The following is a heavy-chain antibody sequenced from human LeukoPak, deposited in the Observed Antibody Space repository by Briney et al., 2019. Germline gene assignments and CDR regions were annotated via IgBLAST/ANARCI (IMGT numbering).Heavy chain of an antibody. D-gene: IGHD6-19*01. CDR1: GFTVSNKY. Sequence: GGSLRLSCAASGFTVSNKYMSWVRQAPGKGPEWVSVIYSGGSTYYADSVKGRFTISRDNSKNTLYLQMNSLRAEDTAVYYCAREGDVAVAGGSRFGYWGQGTLVTVSS. CDR3: AREGDVAVAGGSRFGY. J-gene: IGHJ4*02. V-gene: IGHV3-66*01. CDR2: IYSGGST.